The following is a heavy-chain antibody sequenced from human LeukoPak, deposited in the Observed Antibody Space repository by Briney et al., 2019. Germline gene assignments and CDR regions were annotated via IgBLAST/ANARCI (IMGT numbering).Heavy chain of an antibody. CDR1: GFIFRDYE. D-gene: IGHD6-19*01. Sequence: PGGSLRLSCEASGFIFRDYEMNWVRQAPGRGLEWVSAFDTGFGTYYPDSLKGRFTISRDNSKNTLFLQMNSLRAEDTAVYYCARSSGWWSLDYWGQGTLVTVSS. V-gene: IGHV3-23*01. CDR3: ARSSGWWSLDY. J-gene: IGHJ4*02. CDR2: FDTGFGT.